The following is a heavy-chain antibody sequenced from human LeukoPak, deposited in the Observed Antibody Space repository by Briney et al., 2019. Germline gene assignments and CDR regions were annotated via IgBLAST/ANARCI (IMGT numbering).Heavy chain of an antibody. Sequence: GGSLRLSCAAPGFTFSSYAMGWVRQAPGKGLEWVSGISGSGGATYYTDSVKGRFTISRDNSKNTLYLQMNSLRAEDTAVYYCAKIRMGISTGALDYWGQGTLVTVSS. J-gene: IGHJ4*02. D-gene: IGHD3-10*01. V-gene: IGHV3-23*01. CDR3: AKIRMGISTGALDY. CDR1: GFTFSSYA. CDR2: ISGSGGAT.